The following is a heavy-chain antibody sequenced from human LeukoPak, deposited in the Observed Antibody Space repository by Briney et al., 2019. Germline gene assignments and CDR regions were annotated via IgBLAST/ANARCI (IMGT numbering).Heavy chain of an antibody. J-gene: IGHJ6*02. Sequence: SVKVSCKASGGTFSSYAISWVRQAPGQGLEWMGRITPILGIANYAQKFQGRLTITADESTSTAYMELSSLRSEDTAVYYCARGPGYCSSTSCHNIYYYYGMDVWGQGTTVTVSS. D-gene: IGHD2-2*01. V-gene: IGHV1-69*04. CDR2: ITPILGIA. CDR3: ARGPGYCSSTSCHNIYYYYGMDV. CDR1: GGTFSSYA.